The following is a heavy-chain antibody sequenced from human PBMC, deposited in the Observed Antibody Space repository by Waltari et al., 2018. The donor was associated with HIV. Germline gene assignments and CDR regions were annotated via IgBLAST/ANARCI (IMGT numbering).Heavy chain of an antibody. J-gene: IGHJ4*02. CDR3: VRDRTSLTTGDFES. V-gene: IGHV3-21*02. CDR1: GFNFKPFS. CDR2: ISRGSSYS. D-gene: IGHD1-1*01. Sequence: EVRLVQSGGGLVKTGESLTLSCTASGFNFKPFSMTWVRLAPGKGLEWVSSISRGSSYSYYSDAVKGRFTVSRDNAKNSLLLQLNTLTAEDTALYYCVRDRTSLTTGDFESWGQGAPVTVSS.